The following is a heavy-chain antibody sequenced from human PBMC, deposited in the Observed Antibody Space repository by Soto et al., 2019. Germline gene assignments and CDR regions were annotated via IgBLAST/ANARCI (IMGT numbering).Heavy chain of an antibody. J-gene: IGHJ4*02. CDR2: IKQDGREK. Sequence: PGGSLRLSCAASGFTFSSYWMSWVRQAPGKGLEWVANIKQDGREKYYVDSVKGRFTISRENAKNPLYLQMNSLRAEDTAVYYCARGRTYYYDSRGYYYPQALDYWGQGTLVTVSS. D-gene: IGHD3-22*01. V-gene: IGHV3-7*01. CDR1: GFTFSSYW. CDR3: ARGRTYYYDSRGYYYPQALDY.